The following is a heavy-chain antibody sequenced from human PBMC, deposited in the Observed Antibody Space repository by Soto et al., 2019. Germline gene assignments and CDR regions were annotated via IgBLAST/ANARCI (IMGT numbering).Heavy chain of an antibody. CDR3: AKAGRIQLADYYYYGMDV. CDR1: GFTFSSYA. Sequence: GGSLRLPCAASGFTFSSYAMSWVRQAPGKGLEWVSAISGSGGSTYYADSVKGRFTISRDNSKNTLYLQMNSLRAEDTAVYYCAKAGRIQLADYYYYGMDVWGQGTTVTVSS. CDR2: ISGSGGST. D-gene: IGHD5-18*01. J-gene: IGHJ6*02. V-gene: IGHV3-23*01.